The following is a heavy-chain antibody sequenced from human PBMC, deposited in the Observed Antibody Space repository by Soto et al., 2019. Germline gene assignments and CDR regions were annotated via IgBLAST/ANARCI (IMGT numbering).Heavy chain of an antibody. CDR2: ISSSSSTI. J-gene: IGHJ4*02. V-gene: IGHV3-48*01. CDR3: ARDEGSSSWLDF. D-gene: IGHD6-13*01. Sequence: ESGGGLVQPGGSLRLSCAASGFTFSIYSMNWVRQAPGKGLEWVSYISSSSSTIHYADSVKGRFTISRDNAKNSLYLQMNSLRAEDTAEYYCARDEGSSSWLDFWGQGTLVTVSS. CDR1: GFTFSIYS.